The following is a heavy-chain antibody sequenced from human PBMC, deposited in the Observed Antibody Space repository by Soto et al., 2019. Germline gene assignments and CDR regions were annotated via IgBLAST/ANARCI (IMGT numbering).Heavy chain of an antibody. J-gene: IGHJ5*02. Sequence: ASVKVSCKVSGYTLTELSMHWVRQAPGKGLEWMGCFDPEDGDTIYAQKFQGRVTMTTDTSTNTAYMELRSLRSDDTAVYYCARVSTVSSSWFDPWGQGTLVTSPQ. D-gene: IGHD4-4*01. CDR1: GYTLTELS. CDR2: FDPEDGDT. CDR3: ARVSTVSSSWFDP. V-gene: IGHV1-24*01.